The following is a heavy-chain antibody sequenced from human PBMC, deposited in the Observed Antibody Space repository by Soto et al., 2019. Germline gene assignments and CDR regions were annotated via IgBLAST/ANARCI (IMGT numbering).Heavy chain of an antibody. J-gene: IGHJ6*02. CDR2: IIPIFGTA. D-gene: IGHD6-6*01. V-gene: IGHV1-69*06. CDR1: GGTFSSYA. CDR3: ASRERIVARYYYGMDV. Sequence: ASVKVSCKASGGTFSSYAISWVRQAPGQGLEWMGGIIPIFGTANYAQKFQGRVTITADKSTSTAYMELSSLRSEDTVVYYCASRERIVARYYYGMDVWGQGTTVTVS.